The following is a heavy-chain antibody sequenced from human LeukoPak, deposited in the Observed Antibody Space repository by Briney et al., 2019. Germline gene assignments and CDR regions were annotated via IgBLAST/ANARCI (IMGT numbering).Heavy chain of an antibody. CDR1: GFTFSTYW. CDR2: IKEDGSEK. Sequence: GGSLRLSCAASGFTFSTYWMSWVRQAPGKGLEWVANIKEDGSEKYYGNSVKGRFTISRDNAKNSLYLQMNSLRAEDTAVYYCARDSSGYQWGQGTLVTVSS. V-gene: IGHV3-7*01. J-gene: IGHJ4*02. CDR3: ARDSSGYQ. D-gene: IGHD3-22*01.